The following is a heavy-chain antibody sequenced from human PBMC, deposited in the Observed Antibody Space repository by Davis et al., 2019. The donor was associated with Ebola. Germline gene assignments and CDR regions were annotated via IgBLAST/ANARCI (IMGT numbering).Heavy chain of an antibody. CDR3: ARAKYYGMDV. V-gene: IGHV3-74*01. Sequence: PGGSLRLSCAASGFIFSSYWMHWVRQAPGKGLVWVSLINNDGSITTYADSVKGRFTISRDNAKNTLYLQMNTLRAEDTAVYYCARAKYYGMDVWGKGTTVTVSS. D-gene: IGHD6-6*01. CDR1: GFIFSSYW. J-gene: IGHJ6*04. CDR2: INNDGSIT.